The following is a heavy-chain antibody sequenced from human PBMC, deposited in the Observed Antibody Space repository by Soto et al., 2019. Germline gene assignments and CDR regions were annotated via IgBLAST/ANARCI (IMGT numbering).Heavy chain of an antibody. CDR3: AREDSTDALDM. V-gene: IGHV3-48*03. CDR1: GFTFSSYE. D-gene: IGHD3-22*01. Sequence: EVQLVESGGGLVQPGGSLRLSCAASGFTFSSYEMNWVRQAPGKGLEWVSYISGSGSTIYYADSLKGRFTISRDNAKNSLYLQMNRLRAEDTAVYFCAREDSTDALDMWGQGTMVTVSS. CDR2: ISGSGSTI. J-gene: IGHJ3*02.